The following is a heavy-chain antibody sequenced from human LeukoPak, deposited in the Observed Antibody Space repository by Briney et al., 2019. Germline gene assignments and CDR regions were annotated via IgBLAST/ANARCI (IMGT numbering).Heavy chain of an antibody. D-gene: IGHD3-16*01. J-gene: IGHJ4*02. CDR2: ISRDGSTP. CDR1: GFIFDDSL. CDR3: ARDIRGNYFDS. V-gene: IGHV3-43*01. Sequence: GGSLRLSCVASGFIFDDSLMHWVRQAPGKGLEWISLISRDGSTPYYADSVKGRFTISRDNSKNSPFLQMNSLTPEDTAVYYCARDIRGNYFDSWGQGTLVTVSS.